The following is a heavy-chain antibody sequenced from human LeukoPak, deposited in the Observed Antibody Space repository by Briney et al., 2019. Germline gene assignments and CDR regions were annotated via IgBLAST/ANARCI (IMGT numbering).Heavy chain of an antibody. CDR2: IYYSGST. V-gene: IGHV4-61*01. Sequence: SETLSLTCTVSGGSVFGGRHYWSCIRLHGGEGLESIGYIYYSGSTNYNPSLKSRVTISVDTSKNQFSLKLSSVTAADTAVYYCARASGGVFDPWGQGTLVTVPS. CDR3: ARASGGVFDP. CDR1: GGSVFGGRHY. D-gene: IGHD2-8*02. J-gene: IGHJ5*02.